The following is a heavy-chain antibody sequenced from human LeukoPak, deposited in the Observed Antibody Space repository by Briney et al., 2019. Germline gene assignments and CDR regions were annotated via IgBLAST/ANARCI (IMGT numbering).Heavy chain of an antibody. Sequence: GGSLRLSCAASGFTFSSYSMNWVRQAPGKGLEWVSSISSSSSYIYYADSVRGRFTISRDNAKNSLYLQMNSLRAEDTAVYYCARWDSSGIGNPIDYWGQGTLVTVSS. CDR1: GFTFSSYS. V-gene: IGHV3-21*01. D-gene: IGHD3-22*01. CDR3: ARWDSSGIGNPIDY. CDR2: ISSSSSYI. J-gene: IGHJ4*02.